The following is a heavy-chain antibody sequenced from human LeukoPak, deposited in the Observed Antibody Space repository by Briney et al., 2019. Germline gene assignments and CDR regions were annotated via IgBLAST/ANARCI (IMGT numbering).Heavy chain of an antibody. V-gene: IGHV1-69*01. CDR3: ARGDFWSGYSRYYYYMDV. CDR1: GRTFSSYA. J-gene: IGHJ6*03. D-gene: IGHD3-3*01. CDR2: IIPIFGTA. Sequence: SVKVSCKASGRTFSSYAISWVRHAPGQGLEWMGGIIPIFGTANYAQKFQGRVTITADESTSTAYMELSSLRSEDTAVYYCARGDFWSGYSRYYYYMDVWGKGTTVTVSS.